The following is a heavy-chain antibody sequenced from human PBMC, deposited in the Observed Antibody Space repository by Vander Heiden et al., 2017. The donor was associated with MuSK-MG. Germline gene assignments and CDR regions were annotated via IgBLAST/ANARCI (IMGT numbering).Heavy chain of an antibody. CDR2: IYYSGST. CDR1: GGSISSSSYY. CDR3: ARSFPAGYCSSTSCSVFDP. D-gene: IGHD2-2*01. V-gene: IGHV4-39*01. J-gene: IGHJ5*02. Sequence: QLQLQESGPGLVKPSETLSLTCTVSGGSISSSSYYWGWIRQPPGKGLEWIGSIYYSGSTYYNPSLKSRVTISVDTSKNQFSLKLSSVTAADTAVYYCARSFPAGYCSSTSCSVFDPWGQGTLVTVSS.